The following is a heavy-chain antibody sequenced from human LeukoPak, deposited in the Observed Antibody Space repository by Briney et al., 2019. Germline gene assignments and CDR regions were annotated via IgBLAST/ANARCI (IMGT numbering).Heavy chain of an antibody. CDR3: ARSRDSGSYFDY. J-gene: IGHJ4*03. D-gene: IGHD1-26*01. CDR2: ISYSGST. CDR1: GVSISSGGYY. Sequence: SQTLSLTCTVSGVSISSGGYYWTWLRQHPGKDLGWIGYISYSGSTYYTPSLESRLIISMDTSKNQFSLKLNSVTAADTAVYFCARSRDSGSYFDYWGQGILVTVSS. V-gene: IGHV4-31*03.